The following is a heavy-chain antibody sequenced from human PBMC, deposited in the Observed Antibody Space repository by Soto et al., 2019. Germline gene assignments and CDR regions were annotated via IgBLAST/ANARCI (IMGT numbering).Heavy chain of an antibody. CDR3: ARDCSGGSCYPGMDV. CDR1: GFNFNSYT. Sequence: PGGSLRLSCAASGFNFNSYTINWVRQAPGKRLEWLSSISSSGYIFSTDSVRGRFTISRDNAKNSVYLQIYSLRAEDTAVYFCARDCSGGSCYPGMDVWGQGTTVTVSS. CDR2: ISSSGYI. D-gene: IGHD2-15*01. V-gene: IGHV3-21*01. J-gene: IGHJ6*02.